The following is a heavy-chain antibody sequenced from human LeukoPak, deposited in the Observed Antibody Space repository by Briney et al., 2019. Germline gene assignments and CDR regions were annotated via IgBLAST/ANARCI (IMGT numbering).Heavy chain of an antibody. D-gene: IGHD3-16*02. CDR2: INHSGRA. V-gene: IGHV4-34*01. Sequence: PSETLSLTCAVHGGSFSGYYWSWIRQPPGKGLEWIGEINHSGRANYNPSLKSRVTMSVDTSNNQFSLSLSSVTAADTAVYYCARGSLNRVITFGGVIVDDYWGQGTLVTVST. CDR1: GGSFSGYY. CDR3: ARGSLNRVITFGGVIVDDY. J-gene: IGHJ4*02.